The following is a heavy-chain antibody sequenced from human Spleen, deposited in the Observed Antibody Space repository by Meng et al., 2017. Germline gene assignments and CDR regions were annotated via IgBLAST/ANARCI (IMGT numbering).Heavy chain of an antibody. V-gene: IGHV4-61*03. Sequence: SETLSLTCTVSGGSVSSGSYYWGWIRQPPGKGLEWIGYIYYTGSSYYNPSLKSRVTISVDTSKNRFSLKMNSLTAADTAVYFCARGGLPTNYGMDVWGQGTMVTVSS. CDR3: ARGGLPTNYGMDV. J-gene: IGHJ6*02. CDR2: IYYTGSS. D-gene: IGHD1-1*01. CDR1: GGSVSSGSYY.